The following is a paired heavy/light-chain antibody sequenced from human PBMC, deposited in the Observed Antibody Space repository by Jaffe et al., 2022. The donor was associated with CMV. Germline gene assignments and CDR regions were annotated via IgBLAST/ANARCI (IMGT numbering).Light chain of an antibody. CDR3: QQYHTYLT. J-gene: IGKJ4*01. Sequence: DIQMTQSPSTLSASVGDRVTITCRASQSISSWLAWYQQKPGKAPKLLIYKTSSLESGVPSRFSGSGSGTEFTLTISSLQPDDFATYYCQQYHTYLTFGGGTRVEIK. CDR1: QSISSW. V-gene: IGKV1-5*03. CDR2: KTS.
Heavy chain of an antibody. D-gene: IGHD3-22*01. CDR3: ASEKYSYDSSGFDAFDI. CDR1: SGSISSSTYY. J-gene: IGHJ3*02. CDR2: INYSGST. V-gene: IGHV4-39*01. Sequence: QLQLQESGPGLVKPSKTLSLTCTVSSGSISSSTYYWGWIRQPPGKGLEWIGNINYSGSTYYNPYLKSRVTISVDTSKNQFSLKLSSVTAADTAVYYCASEKYSYDSSGFDAFDIWGQGTMVSVSS.